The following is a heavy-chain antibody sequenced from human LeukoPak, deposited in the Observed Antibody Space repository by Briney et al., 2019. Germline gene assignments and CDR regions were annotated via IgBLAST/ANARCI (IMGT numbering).Heavy chain of an antibody. J-gene: IGHJ4*02. CDR2: IYYSGST. Sequence: SETLSLTCTVSGGSISSSSYYWGWSRQPPGKGLEWIVSIYYSGSTYYNPSLKSRVTISVDTSKTQFSLKLRSVTAADTAVYYCARLPKYYYDNSDYSGYYFDYWGQGTLVTVSS. D-gene: IGHD3-22*01. CDR3: ARLPKYYYDNSDYSGYYFDY. V-gene: IGHV4-39*01. CDR1: GGSISSSSYY.